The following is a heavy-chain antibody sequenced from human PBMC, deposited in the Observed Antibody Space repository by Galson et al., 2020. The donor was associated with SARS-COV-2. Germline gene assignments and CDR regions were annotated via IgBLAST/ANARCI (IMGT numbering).Heavy chain of an antibody. Sequence: SQASETLSLTCAVYGGSFSGYYWSWIRQPPGKGLEWIGEINHSRSTNYNPSLKSRVTISVDTSKNQFSLKLSSVTAADTAVYYCARDNYCSGGSCYSGSYYYGMDVWGQGTTVTVSS. J-gene: IGHJ6*02. V-gene: IGHV4-34*01. CDR2: INHSRST. D-gene: IGHD2-15*01. CDR3: ARDNYCSGGSCYSGSYYYGMDV. CDR1: GGSFSGYY.